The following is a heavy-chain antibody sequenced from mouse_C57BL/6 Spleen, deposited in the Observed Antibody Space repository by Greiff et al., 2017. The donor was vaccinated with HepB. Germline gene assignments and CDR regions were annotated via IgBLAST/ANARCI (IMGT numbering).Heavy chain of an antibody. D-gene: IGHD2-12*01. CDR3: ARGVYDGGSDAMDY. Sequence: VQLQQSGPELVKPGASVKIPCKASGYTFTDYNMDWVKQSHGKSLEWIGDINPNNGGTIYNQKFKGKATLTVDKSSSTAYMELRSLTSEDTAVYYCARGVYDGGSDAMDYWGQGTSVTVSS. V-gene: IGHV1-18*01. J-gene: IGHJ4*01. CDR1: GYTFTDYN. CDR2: INPNNGGT.